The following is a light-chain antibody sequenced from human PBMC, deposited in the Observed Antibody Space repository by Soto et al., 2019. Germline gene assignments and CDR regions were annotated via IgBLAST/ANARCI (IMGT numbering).Light chain of an antibody. V-gene: IGKV3-15*01. J-gene: IGKJ2*01. CDR1: QSIGYS. CDR2: GAS. CDR3: QQYKNWYT. Sequence: IVMTQSPDTLSVSPGERVTLSCRASQSIGYSLAWYQQKPGQAPRLLIQGASNRATGIPVRFSGSGSGTEFTLTISILQSEDFAVYYCQQYKNWYTFGQGTKLEIK.